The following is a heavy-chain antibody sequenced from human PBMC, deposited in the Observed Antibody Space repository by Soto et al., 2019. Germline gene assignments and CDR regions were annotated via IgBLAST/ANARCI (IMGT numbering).Heavy chain of an antibody. V-gene: IGHV4-31*03. CDR1: GGSISSGGYY. D-gene: IGHD2-8*01. J-gene: IGHJ4*02. CDR2: IYYSGST. CDR3: ARDWCTNGVCRLDY. Sequence: QVQLQESGSGLVKPSQTLSLTCTVSGGSISSGGYYWSWIRQHPGKGLEWIGYIYYSGSTYYNPSLKSRVTISVDTSKNQFSLKLSSVTAADTAVYYCARDWCTNGVCRLDYWGQGTLVTVSS.